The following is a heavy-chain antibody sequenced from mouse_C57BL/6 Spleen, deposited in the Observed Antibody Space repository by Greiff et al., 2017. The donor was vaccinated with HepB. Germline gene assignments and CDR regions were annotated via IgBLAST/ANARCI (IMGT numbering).Heavy chain of an antibody. CDR1: GYTLTSYW. Sequence: VQLQQPGAELVRPGSSVKLSCKASGYTLTSYWMHWVKQRPIQGLEWIGNIDPSDSETHYNQKFKDKATLTVDKSSSTAYMQLSSLTSEDSAVYYCARRGGSSFYYAMDYWGQGTSVTVSS. V-gene: IGHV1-52*01. J-gene: IGHJ4*01. CDR2: IDPSDSET. D-gene: IGHD1-1*01. CDR3: ARRGGSSFYYAMDY.